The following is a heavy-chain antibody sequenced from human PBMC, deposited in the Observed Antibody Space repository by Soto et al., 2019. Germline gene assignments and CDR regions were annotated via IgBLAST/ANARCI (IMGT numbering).Heavy chain of an antibody. D-gene: IGHD2-2*01. V-gene: IGHV4-34*01. CDR2: INHSGST. CDR1: GGSFSGYY. J-gene: IGHJ4*02. CDR3: ARGAIPAAIMSVATNYFDY. Sequence: PSETLSLTCAVYGGSFSGYYWSWIRQPPGKGLEWIGEINHSGSTNYNPSLKSRVTISVDTSKNQFSLKLSSVTAADTAVYYCARGAIPAAIMSVATNYFDYWGQGTLVTVSS.